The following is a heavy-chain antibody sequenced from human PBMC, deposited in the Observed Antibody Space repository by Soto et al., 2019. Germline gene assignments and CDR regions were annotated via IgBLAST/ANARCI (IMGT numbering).Heavy chain of an antibody. CDR1: GFTVSSNY. D-gene: IGHD3-3*01. CDR3: AREYEGYYYYMDV. J-gene: IGHJ6*03. V-gene: IGHV3-66*01. CDR2: IYSGGST. Sequence: EVQLVESGGGLVQPGGSLRLSCAASGFTVSSNYMSWVRQAPGKGLEWVSVIYSGGSTYYADSVKGRLTISRDNYKNTLYLQMNSLRPEDTAVYYCAREYEGYYYYMDVWGKGTTVTVS.